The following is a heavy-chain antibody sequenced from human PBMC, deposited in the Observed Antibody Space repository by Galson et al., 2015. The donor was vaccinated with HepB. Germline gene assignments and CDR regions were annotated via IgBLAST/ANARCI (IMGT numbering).Heavy chain of an antibody. J-gene: IGHJ3*02. CDR1: GYTFTSYG. V-gene: IGHV1-18*04. CDR2: ISAYNGNT. CDR3: ARDPGYCSSTSCYRVRAFDI. Sequence: SVKVSCKASGYTFTSYGISWVRQAPGQGLEWMGWISAYNGNTNYAQKLQGRVTMTTDTSTSTAYMELRSLRSDDTAVYYCARDPGYCSSTSCYRVRAFDIWAKGQWSPSLQ. D-gene: IGHD2-2*01.